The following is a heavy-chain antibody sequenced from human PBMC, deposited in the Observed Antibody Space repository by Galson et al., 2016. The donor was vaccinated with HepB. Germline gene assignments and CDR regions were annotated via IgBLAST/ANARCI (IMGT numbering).Heavy chain of an antibody. D-gene: IGHD3-10*01. Sequence: SLRLSCAASGFTFSGYAMHWVRQAPGRGLEYVSAMSSNGGNTYYADSVKGRFTISRDNSKNTMYLQMRSLRAEDTAVYYYVKDPFYSYGSGSDWVYWGQGTLVTVSS. CDR2: MSSNGGNT. CDR1: GFTFSGYA. CDR3: VKDPFYSYGSGSDWVY. J-gene: IGHJ4*02. V-gene: IGHV3-64D*06.